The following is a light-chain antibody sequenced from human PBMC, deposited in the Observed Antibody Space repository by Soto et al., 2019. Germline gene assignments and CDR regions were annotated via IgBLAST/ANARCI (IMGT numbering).Light chain of an antibody. Sequence: DIQMTQSPSTLSASVGDRVTITCRASQSINTWLAWYQQKPGEAPKLLIYEGSTLERGVPSMFSGSGSGTEFTLAIRSLHTYDFATFFCHQYSTYSRTFGQGTKV. V-gene: IGKV1-5*03. CDR2: EGS. CDR1: QSINTW. CDR3: HQYSTYSRT. J-gene: IGKJ1*01.